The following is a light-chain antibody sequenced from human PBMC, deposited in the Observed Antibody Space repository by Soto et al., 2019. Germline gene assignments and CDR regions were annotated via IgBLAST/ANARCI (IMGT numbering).Light chain of an antibody. Sequence: QSVLTQPASVSASPGQSITISSTGTSSDVGGYNYVSWYQQHPGKAPKLMIYDVSNRPSGVSDRFSGSKSGNTASLTISGLQAEDEADYYCNSYTSSSTHVFGTGTKVTVL. CDR2: DVS. V-gene: IGLV2-14*01. J-gene: IGLJ1*01. CDR3: NSYTSSSTHV. CDR1: SSDVGGYNY.